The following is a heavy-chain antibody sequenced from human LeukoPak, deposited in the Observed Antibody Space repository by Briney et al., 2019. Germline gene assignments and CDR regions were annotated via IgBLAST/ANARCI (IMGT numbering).Heavy chain of an antibody. CDR2: IKQDGSEK. Sequence: GGSLRLSCAASRFTFNSYWMTWVRQVPGKGLEWVANIKQDGSEKYYVDSVEGRFTISRDNAKSSLYLEMNSLRADDTAVYYCAREGILHAFDIWGQGTMVTVSS. CDR1: RFTFNSYW. V-gene: IGHV3-7*01. D-gene: IGHD2-15*01. J-gene: IGHJ3*02. CDR3: AREGILHAFDI.